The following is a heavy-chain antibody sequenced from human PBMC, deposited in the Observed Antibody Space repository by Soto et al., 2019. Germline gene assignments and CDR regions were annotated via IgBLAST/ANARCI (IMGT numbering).Heavy chain of an antibody. J-gene: IGHJ4*02. D-gene: IGHD2-15*01. Sequence: QVQLQESGPGLVKPSQTLSLTCTVSGGSISSGGYYWSWIRQHPGKGLEWIGYIYYSGSTYYNPSLKSRVTVSLETSKNQFSLTLSSVTAADTAVYYCAGVVVVVAATRRYYFDYWGQGTLLTVSS. CDR2: IYYSGST. CDR3: AGVVVVVAATRRYYFDY. CDR1: GGSISSGGYY. V-gene: IGHV4-31*03.